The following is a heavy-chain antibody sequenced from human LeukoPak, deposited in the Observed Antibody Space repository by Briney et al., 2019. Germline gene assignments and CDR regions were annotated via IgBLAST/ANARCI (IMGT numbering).Heavy chain of an antibody. CDR1: GGSISSSSDY. D-gene: IGHD1-1*01. J-gene: IGHJ4*02. CDR3: ANYMAGTMVDF. V-gene: IGHV4-39*01. Sequence: ASETLSLTCTVSGGSISSSSDYWGSIPQPPGKGLQWIGSIYYSGSTDYNPSLKGRVTISVDTSKNQFSLKVTSVTAADTAVYYCANYMAGTMVDFWGQGTLVAVSS. CDR2: IYYSGST.